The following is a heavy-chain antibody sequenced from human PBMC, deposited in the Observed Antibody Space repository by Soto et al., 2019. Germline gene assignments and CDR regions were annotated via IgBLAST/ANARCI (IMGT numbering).Heavy chain of an antibody. CDR1: GYTFTSYY. Sequence: ASVKVSCKASGYTFTSYYMHWVRQAPGQGLEWMGIINPSGGSTSYAQKFQGRVTMTRDTSTSTVYMELSSLRSEDTAVYYCARELTDYGDDEAIDNWFDPWGQGTLVTVSS. V-gene: IGHV1-46*03. CDR3: ARELTDYGDDEAIDNWFDP. J-gene: IGHJ5*02. D-gene: IGHD4-17*01. CDR2: INPSGGST.